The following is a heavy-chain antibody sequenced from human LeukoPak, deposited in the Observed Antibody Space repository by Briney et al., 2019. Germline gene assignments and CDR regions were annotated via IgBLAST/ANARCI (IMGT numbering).Heavy chain of an antibody. J-gene: IGHJ6*03. CDR1: GGSISSGSYY. V-gene: IGHV4-61*02. D-gene: IGHD2-15*01. CDR3: ARGIVVVAQLGFYFYYMDV. Sequence: SETLSLTCTVSGGSISSGSYYWSWIRQPAGKGLEWIGRIYASGSTNYNPSLKSRVTISVDTSKNQFSLKLSSVTAADTAVYYCARGIVVVAQLGFYFYYMDVWGKGTTVTISS. CDR2: IYASGST.